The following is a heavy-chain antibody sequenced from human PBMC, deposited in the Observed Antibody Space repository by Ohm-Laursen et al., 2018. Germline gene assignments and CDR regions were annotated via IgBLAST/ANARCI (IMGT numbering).Heavy chain of an antibody. CDR1: GGSISSYY. CDR2: IYTSGST. Sequence: GTLSLTCTVSGGSISSYYWSWIRQPAGKGLEWIGRIYTSGSTNYNPSVKSRVTMSVDTSKNQFSLKLSSVTAADTAVYYCARWIPESAASGSSFDPWGQGTLVTVSS. V-gene: IGHV4-4*07. D-gene: IGHD1-26*01. CDR3: ARWIPESAASGSSFDP. J-gene: IGHJ5*02.